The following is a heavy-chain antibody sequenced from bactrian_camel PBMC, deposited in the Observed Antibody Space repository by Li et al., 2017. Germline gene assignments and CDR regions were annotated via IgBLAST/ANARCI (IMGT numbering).Heavy chain of an antibody. V-gene: IGHV3S26*01. D-gene: IGHD1*01. CDR2: IDMAGDT. J-gene: IGHJ4*01. Sequence: HVQLVESGGGSVQPGESLRLSCTASGYTSSNYCMAWFRQTPGNEREGIATIDMAGDTTYSDSVKGRWTISKDSAKSTLYLQMNSLEPEDTAMYYCAADPSFSCSRYCYGHQCVIGYSLKGQGTQVTVS. CDR1: GYTSSNYC.